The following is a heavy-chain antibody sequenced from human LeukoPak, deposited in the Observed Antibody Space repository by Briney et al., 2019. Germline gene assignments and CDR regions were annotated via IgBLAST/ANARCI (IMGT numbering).Heavy chain of an antibody. CDR3: AKDLGLGYCGSTSCSPTFDY. D-gene: IGHD2-2*01. Sequence: PGGSLRLSCAASGFTFSSYGMHWVRQAPGKGLEWVAFIRYDGSNKYYADSVKGRFTISRDNSKNTLYLQMNSLRAEDTAVYYCAKDLGLGYCGSTSCSPTFDYWGQGTLVTVSS. CDR2: IRYDGSNK. CDR1: GFTFSSYG. J-gene: IGHJ4*02. V-gene: IGHV3-30*02.